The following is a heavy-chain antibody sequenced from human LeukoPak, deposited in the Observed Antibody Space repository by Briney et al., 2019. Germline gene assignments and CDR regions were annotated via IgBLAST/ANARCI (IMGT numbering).Heavy chain of an antibody. Sequence: PGGSLRLSCAASGFTFSSYSMNWVRQAPGKGLEWVSSIGSSSSYIYYADSVKGRFTISRDNAKNSLYLQMNSLRAEDTAVYYCARVGYSYGWGIPNYYYYYMDVWGKGTTVTVSS. D-gene: IGHD5-18*01. CDR3: ARVGYSYGWGIPNYYYYYMDV. V-gene: IGHV3-21*01. J-gene: IGHJ6*03. CDR2: IGSSSSYI. CDR1: GFTFSSYS.